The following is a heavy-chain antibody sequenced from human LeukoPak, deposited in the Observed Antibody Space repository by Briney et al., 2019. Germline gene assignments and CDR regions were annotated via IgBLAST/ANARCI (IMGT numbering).Heavy chain of an antibody. D-gene: IGHD6-25*01. J-gene: IGHJ2*01. CDR2: VWYDGSSQ. CDR3: ARDVAATTHSAWHFDL. Sequence: PGGSLRLSCAASGFTFSSYGMHWVRQAPGKGLEWVAVVWYDGSSQFYADSVKGRFTVSRDNSKNTVSLQMNSLTAVDTAIYYCARDVAATTHSAWHFDLWGRGTLVTVSS. V-gene: IGHV3-33*01. CDR1: GFTFSSYG.